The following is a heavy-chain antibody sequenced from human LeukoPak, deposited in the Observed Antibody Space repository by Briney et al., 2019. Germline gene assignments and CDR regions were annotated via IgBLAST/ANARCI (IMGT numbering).Heavy chain of an antibody. CDR2: ISSSAHHI. D-gene: IGHD2-2*01. Sequence: GGSLRLSCAASGFTFSSYAMSWVRQAPVKGLEWVSSISSSAHHIAYADSVKGRFTISRDNAKNALYLQVNSLRAEDTAVYYCARGIVPAAFDYWGQGTLVTVSS. CDR1: GFTFSSYA. J-gene: IGHJ4*02. V-gene: IGHV3-21*01. CDR3: ARGIVPAAFDY.